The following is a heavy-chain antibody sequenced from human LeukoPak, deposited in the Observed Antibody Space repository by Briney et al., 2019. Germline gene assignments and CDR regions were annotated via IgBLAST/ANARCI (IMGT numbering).Heavy chain of an antibody. D-gene: IGHD3-10*01. CDR3: ARAAMVRGVDYFDY. CDR1: GFTFSSYS. Sequence: GGSLRLSCAASGFTFSSYSMTWVRQAPGKGLEWVSVISDSGGTTYYADSVKGRFTISRDNSKTTLYLQMNSLRVEDTAVYYCARAAMVRGVDYFDYWGQGTLATVSS. CDR2: ISDSGGTT. J-gene: IGHJ4*02. V-gene: IGHV3-23*01.